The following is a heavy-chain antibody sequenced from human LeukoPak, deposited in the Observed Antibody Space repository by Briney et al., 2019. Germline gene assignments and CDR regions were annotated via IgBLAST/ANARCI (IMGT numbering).Heavy chain of an antibody. V-gene: IGHV4-39*01. CDR3: ARHQSYGSGTYDAPFDN. J-gene: IGHJ4*02. D-gene: IGHD3-10*01. Sequence: PSETPSLTCTVPGGSVSSSSYYWGWIRQPPMKGLEWIGSIYYSGSTEYNLSLKSRVTISVDTSRNQFSLKLSSVTAADTAVYYCARHQSYGSGTYDAPFDNWGQGILVTVSS. CDR1: GGSVSSSSYY. CDR2: IYYSGST.